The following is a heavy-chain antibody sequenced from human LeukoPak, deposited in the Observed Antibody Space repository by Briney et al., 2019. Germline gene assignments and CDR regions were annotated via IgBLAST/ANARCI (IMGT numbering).Heavy chain of an antibody. CDR3: AGLAYYYDSSGYPDAFDI. Sequence: GASVKVSCKASGGTFSSYTISWVRQAPGQGLEWMGRIIPILGIANYAQKFQGRVTITADKSTSTAYMELSSLRSEDTAVYYCAGLAYYYDSSGYPDAFDIWGQGTMVTVSS. CDR2: IIPILGIA. V-gene: IGHV1-69*02. D-gene: IGHD3-22*01. CDR1: GGTFSSYT. J-gene: IGHJ3*02.